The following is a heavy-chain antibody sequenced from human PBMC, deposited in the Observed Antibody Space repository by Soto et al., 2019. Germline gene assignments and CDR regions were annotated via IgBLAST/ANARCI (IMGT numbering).Heavy chain of an antibody. Sequence: EASVKVSCKASGYTFTSYGISWVRQAPGQGLEWMGWISAYNGNTNYAQKLQGRVTMTTDTSTSTAYMELRSLRSDDTAVYYCARDVTIFGVVATPGAGVWGKGTTVTVSS. CDR1: GYTFTSYG. J-gene: IGHJ6*04. CDR2: ISAYNGNT. D-gene: IGHD3-3*01. CDR3: ARDVTIFGVVATPGAGV. V-gene: IGHV1-18*01.